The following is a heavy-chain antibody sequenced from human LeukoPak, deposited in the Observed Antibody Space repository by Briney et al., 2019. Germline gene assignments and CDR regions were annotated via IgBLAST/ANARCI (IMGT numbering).Heavy chain of an antibody. Sequence: SETLSLTCAVSNYSISSNYYWGWIRQPPGKGLGWIECIDRSGSAYYNPSLRSRVTISVDTSKIQFSLKLISVTAADTAVYYCARTAVRWYFDFWGRGSLVTVSS. V-gene: IGHV4-38-2*01. CDR1: NYSISSNYY. J-gene: IGHJ2*01. CDR2: IDRSGSA. CDR3: ARTAVRWYFDF. D-gene: IGHD6-19*01.